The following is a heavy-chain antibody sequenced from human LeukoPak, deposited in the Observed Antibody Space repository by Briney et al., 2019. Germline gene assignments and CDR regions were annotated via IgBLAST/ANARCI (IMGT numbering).Heavy chain of an antibody. CDR3: ARDPVSGARNSFDY. J-gene: IGHJ4*02. CDR2: ISSSSSYI. Sequence: GGSLRLSCAASGFTFGSYSMNWVRQAPGKGLEWVSSISSSSSYIYYADSVKGRFTISRDNAKNPLYLQMNSLRAEDTAVYYCARDPVSGARNSFDYWGQGTLVTVSS. CDR1: GFTFGSYS. V-gene: IGHV3-21*01. D-gene: IGHD3-10*01.